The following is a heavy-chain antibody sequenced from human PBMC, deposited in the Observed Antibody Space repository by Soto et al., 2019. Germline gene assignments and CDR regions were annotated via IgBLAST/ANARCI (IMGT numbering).Heavy chain of an antibody. D-gene: IGHD3-22*01. J-gene: IGHJ4*02. CDR2: IYKDEST. CDR3: SRERSGTIYYDNSGFLY. V-gene: IGHV3-53*01. CDR1: GFDISTDY. Sequence: EVHLVESGGDLIQPGGSLRLSCAASGFDISTDYMSWVRQDPGQGLEWVSVIYKDESTRYADSVRGRLIISRDNAKTTLFLQMISLRAEDTAVYFCSRERSGTIYYDNSGFLYWGRGTLVTVSS.